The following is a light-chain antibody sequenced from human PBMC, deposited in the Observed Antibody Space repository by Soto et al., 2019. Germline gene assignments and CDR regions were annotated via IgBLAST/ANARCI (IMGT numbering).Light chain of an antibody. CDR2: EVT. J-gene: IGLJ1*01. CDR3: SSYTSSGTVV. V-gene: IGLV2-14*01. Sequence: QSMLTQPASVSGSPGQSITISCTGSSSDVGGYNYASWYQQHPGKAPKLMIYEVTNRPSGVSNRFSGSKSGNPASLTISGLQAEDAADYYCSSYTSSGTVVFGTGTKVTVL. CDR1: SSDVGGYNY.